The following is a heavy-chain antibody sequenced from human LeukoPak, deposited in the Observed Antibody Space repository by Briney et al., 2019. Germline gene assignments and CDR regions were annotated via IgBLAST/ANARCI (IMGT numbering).Heavy chain of an antibody. Sequence: QTGGSLRLSCAASGFTFSDYAMNWVRQAPGKGLEWVSTISDSGDTTYYADSVKGRFTISRDNSKNTLYVQMKSLRAEDTAVYYCAKDFVVVPGNVNYFDYWGQGTLVTVSS. V-gene: IGHV3-23*01. CDR1: GFTFSDYA. J-gene: IGHJ4*02. D-gene: IGHD2-21*02. CDR2: ISDSGDTT. CDR3: AKDFVVVPGNVNYFDY.